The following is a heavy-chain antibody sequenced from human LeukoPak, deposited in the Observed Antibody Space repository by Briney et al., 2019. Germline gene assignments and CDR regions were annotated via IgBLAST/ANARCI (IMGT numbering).Heavy chain of an antibody. V-gene: IGHV4-34*01. CDR1: GGSFSGYY. Sequence: PSETLSLTCAVYGGSFSGYYWSWIRQPPGKGLEGIGEINHSGSTNYNPSLKSRVTISVDTSKNQFSLKLSSVTAADTAVYYCARGQDYGADYYYYMDVWGKGTSVTVSS. D-gene: IGHD4-17*01. CDR2: INHSGST. CDR3: ARGQDYGADYYYYMDV. J-gene: IGHJ6*03.